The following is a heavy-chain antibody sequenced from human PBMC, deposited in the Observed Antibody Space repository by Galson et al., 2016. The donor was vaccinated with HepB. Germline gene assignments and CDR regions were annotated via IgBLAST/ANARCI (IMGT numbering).Heavy chain of an antibody. CDR1: EFPFSDSD. CDR3: TGRVGASAN. D-gene: IGHD1-26*01. V-gene: IGHV3-73*01. Sequence: SLRLSCAASEFPFSDSDVHWVRQAAGKGPEWVGRIRRKTSSYATAYAALVRGRFTISRDDSKNTAYLQMNSLKTEDTAIYYCTGRVGASANWGQGTLVTVSS. CDR2: IRRKTSSYAT. J-gene: IGHJ1*01.